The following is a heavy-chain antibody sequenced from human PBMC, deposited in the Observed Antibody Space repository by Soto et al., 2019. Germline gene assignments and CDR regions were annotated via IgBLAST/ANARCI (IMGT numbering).Heavy chain of an antibody. J-gene: IGHJ4*02. CDR2: IYYSGST. CDR1: GGSISTGDHY. V-gene: IGHV4-30-4*01. D-gene: IGHD3-22*01. Sequence: QVQLQESGPGLVKPSQTLSLTCTVSGGSISTGDHYWSWFRQPPGKGLEWIGYIYYSGSTYYNPSLKSRVAISVDTSKNQFSLTLTSVTAADTAVYYCAREEALIVVPTGGIDYSFDYWGQGTLVTVSS. CDR3: AREEALIVVPTGGIDYSFDY.